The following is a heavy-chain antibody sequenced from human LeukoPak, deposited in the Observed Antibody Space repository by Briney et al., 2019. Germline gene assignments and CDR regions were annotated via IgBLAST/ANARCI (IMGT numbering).Heavy chain of an antibody. CDR2: IIPILGIA. CDR1: GGTFSSYA. CDR3: ARSDGYRYYFDY. V-gene: IGHV1-69*04. Sequence: ASVKVSCKASGGTFSSYAISWVRQAPGQGLEWMGRIIPILGIANYAQKFQGRVTITADKSTSTAYMELSSLRSEDTAVYYCARSDGYRYYFDYWGQGTLVTVSS. J-gene: IGHJ4*02. D-gene: IGHD5-24*01.